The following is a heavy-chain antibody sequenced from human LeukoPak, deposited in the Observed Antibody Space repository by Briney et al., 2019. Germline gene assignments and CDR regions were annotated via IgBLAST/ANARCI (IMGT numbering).Heavy chain of an antibody. CDR2: IYYSGST. CDR1: GGSISSYY. J-gene: IGHJ6*03. V-gene: IGHV4-59*01. Sequence: SETLSLTCTVSGGSISSYYWSWIRQPPGKGLEWIGYIYYSGSTNYNPSLKSRVTISVDTSKNQFSLKLSSVTAADTAVYYCARGGGGQKWVYYYYYYMDVWGKGTTVTVSS. CDR3: ARGGGGQKWVYYYYYYMDV. D-gene: IGHD1-26*01.